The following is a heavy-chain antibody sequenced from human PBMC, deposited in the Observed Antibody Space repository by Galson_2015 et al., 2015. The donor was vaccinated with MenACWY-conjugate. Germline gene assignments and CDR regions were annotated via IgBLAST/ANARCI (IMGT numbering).Heavy chain of an antibody. CDR3: ARVATAGTLRHAFDI. CDR2: INPSGGST. D-gene: IGHD6-13*01. Sequence: SVKVSCKASGYAFTSYYMHWVRQAPGQGLEWMGIINPSGGSTSYAQKFQGRVTMTRDTSTSTVYMELSSLRSEDTAVYYCARVATAGTLRHAFDIWGQGTMVTVSS. J-gene: IGHJ3*02. CDR1: GYAFTSYY. V-gene: IGHV1-46*01.